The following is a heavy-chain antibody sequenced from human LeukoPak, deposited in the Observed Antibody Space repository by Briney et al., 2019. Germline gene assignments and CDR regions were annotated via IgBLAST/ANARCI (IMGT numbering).Heavy chain of an antibody. J-gene: IGHJ4*02. CDR1: GYSFTSYW. V-gene: IGHV5-51*01. Sequence: GESLRISCKGSGYSFTSYWIGWVRQMPGKGLEWMGIIYPGDSDTRYSPSFQGQVTISADKSISTAYLQWSSLKASDTAMYYCARPYDILTGYFDYWGQGTLVTVSS. CDR3: ARPYDILTGYFDY. CDR2: IYPGDSDT. D-gene: IGHD3-9*01.